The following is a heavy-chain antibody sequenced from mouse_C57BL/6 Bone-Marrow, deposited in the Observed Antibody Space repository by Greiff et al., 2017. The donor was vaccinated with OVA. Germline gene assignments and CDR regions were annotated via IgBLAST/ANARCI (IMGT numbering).Heavy chain of an antibody. Sequence: VQLKQPGAELVKPGASVKLSCKASGYTFTSYWMHWVKQRPGQGLEWIGMIHPNSGSTNYNEKFKSKATLTVDKSSSTAYMQRSSLTSEDSAVYYCARVSTTGRFDYWGQGTTLTVSA. CDR2: IHPNSGST. CDR1: GYTFTSYW. J-gene: IGHJ2*01. V-gene: IGHV1-64*01. CDR3: ARVSTTGRFDY. D-gene: IGHD1-1*01.